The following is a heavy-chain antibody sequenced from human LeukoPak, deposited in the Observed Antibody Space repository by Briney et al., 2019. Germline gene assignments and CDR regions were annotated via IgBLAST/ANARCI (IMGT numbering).Heavy chain of an antibody. CDR2: ITGSDGTS. CDR1: GFTFTNYA. CDR3: ARDSSNIVVVPATSPNGLDP. J-gene: IGHJ5*02. Sequence: PGTSLRLSCVASGFTFTNYAMSWVRQAPGKGLEWVSAITGSDGTSHYADSVKGRFTISRDNAKNSLYLQMNSLRAEDTAVYYCARDSSNIVVVPATSPNGLDPWGQGTLVTVSS. V-gene: IGHV3-23*01. D-gene: IGHD2-2*01.